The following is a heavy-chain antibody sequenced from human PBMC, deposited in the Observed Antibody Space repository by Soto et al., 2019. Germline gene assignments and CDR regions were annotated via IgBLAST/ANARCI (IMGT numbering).Heavy chain of an antibody. J-gene: IGHJ4*02. Sequence: QVQLVQSGAEVKKPGASVKVSCKTSGYTFTSYHISWVRQAPGQGLEWMGWISAYNSNTNYAQKFQGRVTLTTDTLTGTAHMELRRLRSEDTAVYFCARDTTPTDYLGQGTLVSVSS. CDR3: ARDTTPTDY. V-gene: IGHV1-18*01. CDR1: GYTFTSYH. D-gene: IGHD1-1*01. CDR2: ISAYNSNT.